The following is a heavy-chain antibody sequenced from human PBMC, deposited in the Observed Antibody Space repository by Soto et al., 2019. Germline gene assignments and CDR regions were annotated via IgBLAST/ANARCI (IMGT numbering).Heavy chain of an antibody. J-gene: IGHJ6*02. V-gene: IGHV3-21*01. CDR1: GFTFSSYS. D-gene: IGHD6-13*01. CDR2: ISSSSSYI. CDR3: ASDRANSIAAPIYYYYGMDV. Sequence: EVQLVESGGGLVKPGGSLRLSCAASGFTFSSYSMNWVRQAPGKGLEWVSSISSSSSYIYYADSVKGRFTISRDNANNSLYLQMNSLRAEDTAVYYCASDRANSIAAPIYYYYGMDVWGQGTTVTVSS.